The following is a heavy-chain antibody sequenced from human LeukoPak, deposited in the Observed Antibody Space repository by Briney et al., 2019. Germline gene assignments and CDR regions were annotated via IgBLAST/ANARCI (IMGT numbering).Heavy chain of an antibody. J-gene: IGHJ4*02. CDR3: ARGFYGDYDVVDY. D-gene: IGHD4-17*01. Sequence: ASLKVSCKASGYTFTSYSIHWVRQAPGQGLEWMGIINPSGGSTSYAQKFQGRVTMTRDTSTSTVYMELSSLRSEDTAVYYCARGFYGDYDVVDYWGQGTLVTVSS. V-gene: IGHV1-46*01. CDR1: GYTFTSYS. CDR2: INPSGGST.